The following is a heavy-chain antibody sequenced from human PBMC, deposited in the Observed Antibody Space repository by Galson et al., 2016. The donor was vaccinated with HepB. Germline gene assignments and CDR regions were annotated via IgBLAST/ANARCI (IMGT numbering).Heavy chain of an antibody. D-gene: IGHD3-3*01. CDR1: GGSISSYS. Sequence: SETLSLTCTVSGGSISSYSWSWIRQPPGKGLEWIGFISYSGSTNYNPSLKSRVTVSVDTSKNQFSLRLTSVTAADTAVYYCARRGSGYRQPDAFDIWGQGTMVTVSS. CDR3: ARRGSGYRQPDAFDI. V-gene: IGHV4-59*01. CDR2: ISYSGST. J-gene: IGHJ3*02.